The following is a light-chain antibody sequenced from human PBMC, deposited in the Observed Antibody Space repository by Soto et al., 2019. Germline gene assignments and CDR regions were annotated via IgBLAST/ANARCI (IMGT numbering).Light chain of an antibody. Sequence: DIQMTQSPFTLSASVGDRVTITCRASQRLSRWLAWYQQKPGKAPKLLIYRASSLESGVPSRFSGSGSGPEFTLTISGRESDDSATYYCQHYQTWKFGQGTKVEIK. CDR3: QHYQTWK. CDR1: QRLSRW. J-gene: IGKJ1*01. CDR2: RAS. V-gene: IGKV1-5*03.